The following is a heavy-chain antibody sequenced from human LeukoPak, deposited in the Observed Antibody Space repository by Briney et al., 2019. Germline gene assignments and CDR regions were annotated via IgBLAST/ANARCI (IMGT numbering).Heavy chain of an antibody. Sequence: GGSLRLSCAASGFTVSSNYVNWVRQAPGKGLEWVSVIYSGGSTYYADSVKGRFTISRDNSMNTLYPQMNSLRAEDTAVYYCARGGVAAHYYYYYYGMDVWGQGTTVTVSS. J-gene: IGHJ6*02. V-gene: IGHV3-53*01. D-gene: IGHD2-15*01. CDR3: ARGGVAAHYYYYYYGMDV. CDR2: IYSGGST. CDR1: GFTVSSNY.